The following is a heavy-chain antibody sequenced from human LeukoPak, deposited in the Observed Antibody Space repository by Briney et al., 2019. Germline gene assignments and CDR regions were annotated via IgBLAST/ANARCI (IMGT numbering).Heavy chain of an antibody. Sequence: GGSLRLSCAASGFTFSSYAMHWVRQAPGKGLEWVAVISYDGSNKYYADSVKGRFTISRDNSKNTLYLQMNSLRAEDTAVYYCARQIGNWFDPWGRGTLVTVSS. CDR2: ISYDGSNK. CDR1: GFTFSSYA. J-gene: IGHJ5*02. CDR3: ARQIGNWFDP. V-gene: IGHV3-30-3*01. D-gene: IGHD2/OR15-2a*01.